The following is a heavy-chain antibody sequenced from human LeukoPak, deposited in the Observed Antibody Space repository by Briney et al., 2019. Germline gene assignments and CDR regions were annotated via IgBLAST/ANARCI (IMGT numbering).Heavy chain of an antibody. Sequence: TSETLSLTCTVSGGSITSGDYYWNWVRQPPGKGLEWIGNLNFRGSLFYHPSLKSRVTMSEDPSQNQFSLRLMSVTAADTAVYYCATRTYRAHFDHWGQGTLVTVSS. CDR3: ATRTYRAHFDH. V-gene: IGHV4-39*01. D-gene: IGHD4/OR15-4a*01. J-gene: IGHJ4*02. CDR2: LNFRGSL. CDR1: GGSITSGDYY.